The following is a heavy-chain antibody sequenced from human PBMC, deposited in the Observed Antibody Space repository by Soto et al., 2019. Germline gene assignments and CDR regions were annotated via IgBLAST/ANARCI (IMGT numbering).Heavy chain of an antibody. J-gene: IGHJ4*02. CDR1: GYTFTSYD. V-gene: IGHV1-8*01. CDR3: ARDLTRYYDSPGY. D-gene: IGHD3-22*01. Sequence: GASVKVFCKASGYTFTSYDINWVRQATGQGLEWMGWMNPNSGNTGYAQKFHGRVTMTRNTSIGTAYMELSSLRSEDTAVYYCARDLTRYYDSPGYWGQGTLVTVSS. CDR2: MNPNSGNT.